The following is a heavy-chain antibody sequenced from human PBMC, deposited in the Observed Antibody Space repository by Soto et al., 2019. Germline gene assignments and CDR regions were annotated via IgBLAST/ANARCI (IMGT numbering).Heavy chain of an antibody. CDR2: IKSKVNNYAT. CDR1: RFPFSGSA. D-gene: IGHD3-3*01. Sequence: EVQLVESGGGLVQPGGSLKLSCAASRFPFSGSAMHWVRQASGKGLEWVGRIKSKVNNYATAYAASVKGRFTISRDDANNTAYLQMNSLKTDDTAVYYCTTIIGDLWSNYDHWGQGTLVTVSS. V-gene: IGHV3-73*01. CDR3: TTIIGDLWSNYDH. J-gene: IGHJ4*02.